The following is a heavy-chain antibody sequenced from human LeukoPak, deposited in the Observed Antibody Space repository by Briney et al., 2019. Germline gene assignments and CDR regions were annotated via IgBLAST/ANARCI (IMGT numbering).Heavy chain of an antibody. CDR1: GGSISSGGYS. CDR3: ASAQILAFLPY. Sequence: NASETLSLTCAVSGGSISSGGYSWSWIRQPPGKGLEWIGYIYHSGSTYYNPSLKSRVTISVDTSKNQFSLKLSSVTAADTAVYYCASAQILAFLPYWGQGTLVTVSS. V-gene: IGHV4-30-2*05. CDR2: IYHSGST. J-gene: IGHJ4*02.